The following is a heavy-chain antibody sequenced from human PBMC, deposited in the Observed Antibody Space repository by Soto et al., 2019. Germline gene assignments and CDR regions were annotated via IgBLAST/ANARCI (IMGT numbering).Heavy chain of an antibody. D-gene: IGHD4-17*01. CDR3: ASGYGDDTGGPGLGY. J-gene: IGHJ4*02. V-gene: IGHV1-8*01. Sequence: QVQLVQSGAEVKKPGASVKVSCKASGYTFTSYDINWVRQATGQGLEWMGRMNPHSGNTGYTQKFQGSISMASNTSTSTAYKELSSLRSEDTAVYYCASGYGDDTGGPGLGYWGQGTLVTVSS. CDR1: GYTFTSYD. CDR2: MNPHSGNT.